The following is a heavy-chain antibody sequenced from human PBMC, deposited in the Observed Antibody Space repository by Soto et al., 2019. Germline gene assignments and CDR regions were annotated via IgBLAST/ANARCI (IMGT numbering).Heavy chain of an antibody. CDR1: GGSFSGYY. Sequence: PSETLSLTCAVYGGSFSGYYWSWIRQPPGKGLEWIGEINHSGSTNYNPSLKSRVTISVDTSKNQFSLKLSSVTAADTAVYYCARADCYYGSGSHCWFDPWGQGTLVTV. CDR2: INHSGST. J-gene: IGHJ5*02. V-gene: IGHV4-34*01. D-gene: IGHD3-10*01. CDR3: ARADCYYGSGSHCWFDP.